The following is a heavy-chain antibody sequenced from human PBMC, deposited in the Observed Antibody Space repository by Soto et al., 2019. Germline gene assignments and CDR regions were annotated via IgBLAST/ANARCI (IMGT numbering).Heavy chain of an antibody. J-gene: IGHJ4*02. Sequence: QVQLVESGGGVVQPGRSLRLSCAASRFTFSSYGMHWVRQAPGKGLEWVAVIWYDGSNKYYADSVKGRFTISRDNSKNTLYLQINSLGAEDRAVYYGPSGGRTDYLDYWGKGTLVTVPA. CDR3: PSGGRTDYLDY. D-gene: IGHD3-16*01. V-gene: IGHV3-33*01. CDR2: IWYDGSNK. CDR1: RFTFSSYG.